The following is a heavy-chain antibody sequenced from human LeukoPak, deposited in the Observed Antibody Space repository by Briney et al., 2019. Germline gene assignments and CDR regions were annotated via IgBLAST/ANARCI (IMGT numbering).Heavy chain of an antibody. Sequence: PGGSLRLSCAASGFTFSSYGMHWVRQAPGKGLEWVAVIRYDGSNKYYADSVKGRFTISRDNSKNTVYLQMNSLRAEDTAVYYCARDNEGVPGKDSYGSDFWGQGTLVTVSS. V-gene: IGHV3-33*01. CDR2: IRYDGSNK. J-gene: IGHJ4*02. D-gene: IGHD5-18*01. CDR3: ARDNEGVPGKDSYGSDF. CDR1: GFTFSSYG.